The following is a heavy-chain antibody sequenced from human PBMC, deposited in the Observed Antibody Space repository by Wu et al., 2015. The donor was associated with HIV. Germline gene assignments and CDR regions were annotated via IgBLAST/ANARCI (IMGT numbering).Heavy chain of an antibody. D-gene: IGHD3-10*01. Sequence: QVQLVQSGAEVKKPGSSVKVSCKASGGTFSSYAISWVRQAPGQGLEWMGRIIPIFGTANYAQKFQGRVTITADESTSTAYMELSSLRSEDTAVYYCASNSGLLWFGELSGADWFDPWGQGTLVTVSS. J-gene: IGHJ5*02. CDR2: IIPIFGTA. CDR1: GGTFSSYA. V-gene: IGHV1-69*13. CDR3: ASNSGLLWFGELSGADWFDP.